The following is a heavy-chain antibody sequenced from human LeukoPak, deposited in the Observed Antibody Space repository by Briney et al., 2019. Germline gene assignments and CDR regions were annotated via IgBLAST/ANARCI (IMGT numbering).Heavy chain of an antibody. CDR3: AKSPAWTGPPWYFDL. Sequence: GGSLRLSCAASGFTFSSYAMSWVRQAPGKGLEWVSAISGSGGSTYYADSVKGRFTISRDNSKITVYLQMNSLRAEDTAIYYCAKSPAWTGPPWYFDLWGRGTLVTVSS. CDR2: ISGSGGST. V-gene: IGHV3-23*01. D-gene: IGHD3/OR15-3a*01. J-gene: IGHJ2*01. CDR1: GFTFSSYA.